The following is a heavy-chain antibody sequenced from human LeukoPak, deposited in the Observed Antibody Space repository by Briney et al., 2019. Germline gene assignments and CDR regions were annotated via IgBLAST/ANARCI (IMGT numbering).Heavy chain of an antibody. V-gene: IGHV3-7*01. CDR1: GFTIGHHF. CDR2: INPDGSIK. Sequence: GGSLRLSCVASGFTIGHHFMSWVRQTPGGGLEWVANINPDGSIKFHADSVKGRFTISRDNARNSVYLQMNSLRGEDTAVYYCARAVDVADYWGQGTLVAVSS. CDR3: ARAVDVADY. D-gene: IGHD3-16*01. J-gene: IGHJ4*02.